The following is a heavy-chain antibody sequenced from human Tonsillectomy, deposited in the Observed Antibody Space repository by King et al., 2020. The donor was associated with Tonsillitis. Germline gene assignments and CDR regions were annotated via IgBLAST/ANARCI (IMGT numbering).Heavy chain of an antibody. V-gene: IGHV4-34*01. CDR2: INNIGST. J-gene: IGHJ3*02. D-gene: IGHD3-22*01. CDR3: AREGFDSSGYRDAFDI. Sequence: VQLQQWGAGLLKPSETLSLTCAVYGGSFSGYYWSWIRQPPGKGLEWIGEINNIGSTNYNPSLKSRVTISVDTSKNQFSLKLSSVTAADTAVYYCAREGFDSSGYRDAFDIWGQGTMVTVSS. CDR1: GGSFSGYY.